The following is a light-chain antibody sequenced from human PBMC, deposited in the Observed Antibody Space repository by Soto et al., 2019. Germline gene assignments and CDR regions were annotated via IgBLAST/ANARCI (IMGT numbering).Light chain of an antibody. CDR1: TSNIGSNT. CDR3: AAWDDSLNGVV. CDR2: SNN. J-gene: IGLJ2*01. Sequence: QSLLTQPPSASGTPGQRVTISCSGGTSNIGSNTVNWYQQLPGTAPKLLMYSNNQRPSGVPDRFSGSKSGNSASLAISGLQSEDEADYYCAAWDDSLNGVVFGGGTKLTVL. V-gene: IGLV1-44*01.